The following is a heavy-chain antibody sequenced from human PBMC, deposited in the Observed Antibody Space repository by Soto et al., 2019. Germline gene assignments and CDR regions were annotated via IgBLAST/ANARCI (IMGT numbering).Heavy chain of an antibody. D-gene: IGHD3-3*01. J-gene: IGHJ3*01. CDR1: GGYISDYY. Sequence: QVQLQESGPGFVKPSETLSLTCTVSGGYISDYYWTWIRQPPGKGLEWIGHIYSSGTTNYNPSLKSRAPISVDTSKNQFSLRLGSVTAADTAVYYCARAWRSGSIFIDAFDSWGQGTSVTVSS. CDR3: ARAWRSGSIFIDAFDS. CDR2: IYSSGTT. V-gene: IGHV4-59*01.